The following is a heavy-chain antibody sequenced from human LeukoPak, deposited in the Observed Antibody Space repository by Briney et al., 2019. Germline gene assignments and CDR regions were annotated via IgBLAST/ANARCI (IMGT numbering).Heavy chain of an antibody. J-gene: IGHJ5*02. CDR2: IKQDGSEK. Sequence: GGSLRLSCAASGFTFSSYWMSWVRQAPGKGLEWVANIKQDGSEKYYVDSVKGRFTISRDNAKNSLYLQLNSLRAEDTAVYYCARDGRSYSSSWYFWFDPWGQGTLVTVSS. V-gene: IGHV3-7*01. CDR3: ARDGRSYSSSWYFWFDP. CDR1: GFTFSSYW. D-gene: IGHD6-13*01.